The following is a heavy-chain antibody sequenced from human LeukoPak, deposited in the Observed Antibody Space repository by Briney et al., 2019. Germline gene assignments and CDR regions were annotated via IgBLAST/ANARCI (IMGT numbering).Heavy chain of an antibody. CDR1: GGSVSNYY. V-gene: IGHV4-59*02. CDR2: IYYSRNT. Sequence: SETLSLTCTVSGGSVSNYYWAWIRQPPGKGLEWMGYIYYSRNTNYNPSLKSRVTISVDTSKNQFSLKLSSVTAADTAVYYCARWGGGSYYFYYFDYWGQGTLVTVSS. CDR3: ARWGGGSYYFYYFDY. D-gene: IGHD1-26*01. J-gene: IGHJ4*02.